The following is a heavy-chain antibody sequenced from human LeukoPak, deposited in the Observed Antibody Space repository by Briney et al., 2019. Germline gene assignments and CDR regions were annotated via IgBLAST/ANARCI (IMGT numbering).Heavy chain of an antibody. CDR3: ARVNQKGAVAGTGDYMDV. CDR2: ISSSGSTI. V-gene: IGHV3-48*03. CDR1: GFTFSSYE. D-gene: IGHD6-19*01. J-gene: IGHJ6*03. Sequence: GGSLRLSCAASGFTFSSYEMNWVRQAPGKGLEWVSYISSSGSTIYYADSVKGRFTISRDNAKNSLYLQMNSLRAEDTAVYYCARVNQKGAVAGTGDYMDVWGKGTTVTISS.